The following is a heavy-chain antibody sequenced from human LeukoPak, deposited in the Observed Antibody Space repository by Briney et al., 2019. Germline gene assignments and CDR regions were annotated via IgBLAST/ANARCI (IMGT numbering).Heavy chain of an antibody. CDR1: GFTFSSYW. D-gene: IGHD3-9*01. CDR2: IKQDGSEK. Sequence: GGSLRLSCAASGFTFSSYWMSWVRQAPGEGLEWVANIKQDGSEKYYVDSVKGRFTISRDNAKNSLYLQMNSLRAEDTAVYYCARVPPRYFDWLSRDDAFDIWGQGTMVTVSS. J-gene: IGHJ3*02. V-gene: IGHV3-7*01. CDR3: ARVPPRYFDWLSRDDAFDI.